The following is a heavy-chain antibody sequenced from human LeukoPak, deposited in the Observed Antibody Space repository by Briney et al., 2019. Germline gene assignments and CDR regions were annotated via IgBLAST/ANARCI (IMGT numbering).Heavy chain of an antibody. CDR1: GYSFTSYW. Sequence: GESLKISCKGSGYSFTSYWIGWVRQMSGKGLEWMGIIYPGDSDTRYSPSFQGQVTISADKSISTAYLQWSSLKASDTAMYYCARHSVITSRIAARILDYWGQGTLVTVSS. J-gene: IGHJ4*02. V-gene: IGHV5-51*01. D-gene: IGHD6-6*01. CDR2: IYPGDSDT. CDR3: ARHSVITSRIAARILDY.